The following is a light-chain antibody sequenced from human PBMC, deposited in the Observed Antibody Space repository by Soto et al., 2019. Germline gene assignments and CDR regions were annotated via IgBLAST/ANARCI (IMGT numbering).Light chain of an antibody. V-gene: IGLV1-44*01. Sequence: QSVLTQPPSASGTPGQRVTISCSGSSSNIGSYTVNWYQHLPGTAPKLLISKNNQRPSGVPDRFSASKSGTSASLAISGLQSEDEADYYCSAWYDSLNGVVFGGGTKVTVL. CDR3: SAWYDSLNGVV. CDR2: KNN. J-gene: IGLJ2*01. CDR1: SSNIGSYT.